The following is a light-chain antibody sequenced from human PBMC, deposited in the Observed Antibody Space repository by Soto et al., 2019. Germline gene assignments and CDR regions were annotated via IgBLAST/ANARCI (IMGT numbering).Light chain of an antibody. Sequence: QYALTQPASVSGSPGQSITISCTGTSSDVGGYNYVSWYQQHPGKAPKLMIYDVSNRPSGVSNRFSGSKSGNTGSLTISGRQAEDEADYYCSSYTSSSTLVFGGGTQLTVL. CDR3: SSYTSSSTLV. CDR1: SSDVGGYNY. V-gene: IGLV2-14*01. J-gene: IGLJ2*01. CDR2: DVS.